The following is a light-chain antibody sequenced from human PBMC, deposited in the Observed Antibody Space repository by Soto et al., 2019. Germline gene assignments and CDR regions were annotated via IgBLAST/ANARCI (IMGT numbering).Light chain of an antibody. CDR1: SSNIGAGYH. V-gene: IGLV1-40*01. Sequence: QLVLTQPPSVSGAPGQRVTISCTGSSSNIGAGYHVHWYQQLPGTAPKLLISDNNNRPSGVPDRFSGSKSGTSASLAISGLQAEDESDYYCQSFDTSLRGFVFGTGTKVTVL. CDR3: QSFDTSLRGFV. CDR2: DNN. J-gene: IGLJ1*01.